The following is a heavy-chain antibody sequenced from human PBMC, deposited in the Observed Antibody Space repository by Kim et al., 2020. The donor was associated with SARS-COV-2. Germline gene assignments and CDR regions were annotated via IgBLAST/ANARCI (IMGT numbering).Heavy chain of an antibody. CDR2: IYYSGST. J-gene: IGHJ5*02. D-gene: IGHD3-22*01. V-gene: IGHV4-31*03. CDR1: GGSISSGGNF. CDR3: AMERRYYYDSSGYSCWFDP. Sequence: SETLSLTCTVSGGSISSGGNFWSWIRQHPGKGLEWIGHIYYSGSTYYNPSLKSRVTISVDTSKNQFSRKLSSVTAADTAMYYCAMERRYYYDSSGYSCWFDPWGQGTLVTVSS.